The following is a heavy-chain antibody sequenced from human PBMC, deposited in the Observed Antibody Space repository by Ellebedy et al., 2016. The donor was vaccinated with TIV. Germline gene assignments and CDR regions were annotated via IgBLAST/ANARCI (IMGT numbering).Heavy chain of an antibody. CDR2: IIPILGIA. D-gene: IGHD1-7*01. Sequence: AASVKVSCKASGGTFSSYAISWVRQAPGQGLEWMGRIIPILGIANYAQKFQGRVTITADKSTSTAYMELSSLRSEDTAVYYCARENWNYGAFDIWGQGTMVTVSS. CDR1: GGTFSSYA. CDR3: ARENWNYGAFDI. J-gene: IGHJ3*02. V-gene: IGHV1-69*04.